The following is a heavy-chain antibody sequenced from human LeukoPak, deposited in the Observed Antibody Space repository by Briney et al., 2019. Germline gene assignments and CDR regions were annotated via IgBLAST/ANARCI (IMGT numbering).Heavy chain of an antibody. CDR2: IYYSGST. Sequence: SETLSPTCTVSGGSISSGDYYWSWIRQPPGKGLEWIGYIYYSGSTYYNPSLKSRVTISVDTSKNQFSLKLSSVTAADTAVYYCARDADIVVVPAAMSDYYYYYYMDVWGKGTTVTVSS. V-gene: IGHV4-30-4*08. CDR1: GGSISSGDYY. CDR3: ARDADIVVVPAAMSDYYYYYYMDV. J-gene: IGHJ6*03. D-gene: IGHD2-2*01.